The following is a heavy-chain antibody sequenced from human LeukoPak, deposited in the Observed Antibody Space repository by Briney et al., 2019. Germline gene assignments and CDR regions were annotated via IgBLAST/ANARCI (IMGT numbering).Heavy chain of an antibody. CDR2: ISGSGGST. CDR3: AKGVRYLDWWILDY. D-gene: IGHD3-9*01. V-gene: IGHV3-23*01. Sequence: GGSLRLSCAASGFTVSSNYMSWVRQAPGKGLEWVSAISGSGGSTYYADSVKGRFTISRDNSKNTLYLQMNSLRAEDTAVYYCAKGVRYLDWWILDYWGQGTLVTVSS. J-gene: IGHJ4*02. CDR1: GFTVSSNY.